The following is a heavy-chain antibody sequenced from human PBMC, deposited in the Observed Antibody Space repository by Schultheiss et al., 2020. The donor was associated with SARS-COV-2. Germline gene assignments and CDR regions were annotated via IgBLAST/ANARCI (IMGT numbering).Heavy chain of an antibody. Sequence: ASVKVSCKASGYTFTSYGISWVRQAPGQGLEWMGWMNPNSGNTGYAQNFQGRVTMTRDTSTSTVYMELSSLRSEDTAVYYCARDLTVTTKGGDAFDIWGQGTMVTVSS. J-gene: IGHJ3*02. V-gene: IGHV1-8*02. CDR3: ARDLTVTTKGGDAFDI. CDR1: GYTFTSYG. CDR2: MNPNSGNT. D-gene: IGHD4-17*01.